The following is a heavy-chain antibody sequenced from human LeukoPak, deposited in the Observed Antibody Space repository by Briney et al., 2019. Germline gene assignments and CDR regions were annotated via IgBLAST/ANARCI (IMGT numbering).Heavy chain of an antibody. J-gene: IGHJ4*02. CDR2: SSRSSSYI. D-gene: IGHD5-24*01. CDR1: GFTFSNYN. CDR3: ARYVRDGYNAPFDS. V-gene: IGHV3-21*01. Sequence: GGALRLSCAASGFTFSNYNMNWLRQAPGKGLEWVSSSSRSSSYIYYADSVKGRFTISRDNAKNSLYLQMNSLRAEDTAVYFCARYVRDGYNAPFDSWGQGTLVTVPS.